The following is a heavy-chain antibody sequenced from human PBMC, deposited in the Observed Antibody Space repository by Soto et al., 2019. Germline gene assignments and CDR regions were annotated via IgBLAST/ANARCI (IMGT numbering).Heavy chain of an antibody. Sequence: SVKVSCKASGFTFTSSAMQWVRQARGQRLEWIGWIVVGSGNTNYAQKFQERVTITRDMSTSTAYMELSSLRSEDTAVYYCAAPSLTMVRGVIIGAIDIWGQGTMVTVSS. J-gene: IGHJ3*02. V-gene: IGHV1-58*02. CDR1: GFTFTSSA. CDR3: AAPSLTMVRGVIIGAIDI. CDR2: IVVGSGNT. D-gene: IGHD3-10*01.